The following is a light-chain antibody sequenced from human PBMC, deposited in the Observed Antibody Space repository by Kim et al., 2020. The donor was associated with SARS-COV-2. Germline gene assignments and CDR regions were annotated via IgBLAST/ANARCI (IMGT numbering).Light chain of an antibody. J-gene: IGLJ2*01. V-gene: IGLV3-19*01. CDR2: GKN. CDR1: SLRSYY. Sequence: GQTVRITCQGDSLRSYYASWYQQKPGQAPVLVIYGKNNRPSGIPDRFSGSSSGNTASLTITGAQAEDEADYYCNSRDSSGNHLIFGGGTQLTVL. CDR3: NSRDSSGNHLI.